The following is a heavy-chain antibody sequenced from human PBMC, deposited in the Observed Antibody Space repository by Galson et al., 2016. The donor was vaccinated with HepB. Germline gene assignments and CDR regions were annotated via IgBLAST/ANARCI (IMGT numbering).Heavy chain of an antibody. CDR3: ARVLRSRGALPVASGPYDY. CDR2: ISPIFGST. D-gene: IGHD5-12*01. CDR1: GSSFNSYS. J-gene: IGHJ4*02. Sequence: SVKVSCKASGSSFNSYSLAWVRQAPGQGLENLGGISPIFGSTDYAQKFQGRLSIIADEPTSTAYMELSSLTSDDTAVYYCARVLRSRGALPVASGPYDYWGQGTLVTVSS. V-gene: IGHV1-69*13.